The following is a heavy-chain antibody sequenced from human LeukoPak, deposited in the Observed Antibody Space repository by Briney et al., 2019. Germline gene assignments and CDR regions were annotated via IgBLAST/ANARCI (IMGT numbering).Heavy chain of an antibody. CDR3: AKVVVAGGGNWFDP. V-gene: IGHV1-18*04. D-gene: IGHD6-19*01. Sequence: ASVKVSCKASGYTFTSYGISWVRQAPGQGLEWMGWISPYNGNTNYAQNLQGRVTMTTDTSTSTAYMELRSLRSDDTAVYYCAKVVVAGGGNWFDPWGQGTLVTVSS. J-gene: IGHJ5*02. CDR1: GYTFTSYG. CDR2: ISPYNGNT.